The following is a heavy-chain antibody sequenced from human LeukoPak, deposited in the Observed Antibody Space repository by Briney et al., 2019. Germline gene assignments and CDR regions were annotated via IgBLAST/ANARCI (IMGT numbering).Heavy chain of an antibody. CDR2: IYYSGST. CDR3: ARDVGGSSYNWFDP. D-gene: IGHD2-15*01. Sequence: XSXXXXPPGKGLEWIGYIYYSGSTNYNPSLKSRVTISVDTSKNQFSLKLSSVTAADTAVYYCARDVGGSSYNWFDPWGQGTLVTVSS. V-gene: IGHV4-59*01. J-gene: IGHJ5*02.